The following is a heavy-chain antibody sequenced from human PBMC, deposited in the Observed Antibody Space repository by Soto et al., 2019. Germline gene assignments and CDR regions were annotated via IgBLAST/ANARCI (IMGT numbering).Heavy chain of an antibody. D-gene: IGHD6-13*01. CDR2: IYYSGST. CDR1: GGSISSYY. V-gene: IGHV4-59*01. J-gene: IGHJ3*02. CDR3: AAYILNPQAAAGTHAFDI. Sequence: KTSETLSLTCTVSGGSISSYYWSWIRQPPGKGLEWIGYIYYSGSTNYNPSLKSRVTISVETSKNQFSLKLSSVTAADTAVYYCAAYILNPQAAAGTHAFDIWGQGTMVTVSS.